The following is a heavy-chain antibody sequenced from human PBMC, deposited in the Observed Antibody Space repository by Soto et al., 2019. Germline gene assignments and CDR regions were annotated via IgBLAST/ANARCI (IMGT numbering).Heavy chain of an antibody. CDR3: ARVFTPNIAAAGTFDY. D-gene: IGHD6-13*01. Sequence: GASVKVSCKASGYTFTGYYMHWVRQAPGQGLEWMGWINPNSGGTNYAQKFQGWVTMTRDTSISTAYMELSRLRSDDTAVYYCARVFTPNIAAAGTFDYWGQGTLVTVSS. V-gene: IGHV1-2*04. CDR2: INPNSGGT. CDR1: GYTFTGYY. J-gene: IGHJ4*02.